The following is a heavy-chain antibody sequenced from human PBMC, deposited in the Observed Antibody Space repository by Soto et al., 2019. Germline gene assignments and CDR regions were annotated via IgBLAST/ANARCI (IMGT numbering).Heavy chain of an antibody. J-gene: IGHJ6*02. D-gene: IGHD3-9*01. Sequence: GGSLRLSCAASGFTFSTYALSWVRQAPGKGLEWVSAISANGQGIYYADSVRGRFTISRDNAKNSLYLQMNNLRAEDTAVYYCARDTHYDILTGYYVPYYYCGMDVWGQGTTVTVSS. V-gene: IGHV3-23*01. CDR1: GFTFSTYA. CDR2: ISANGQGI. CDR3: ARDTHYDILTGYYVPYYYCGMDV.